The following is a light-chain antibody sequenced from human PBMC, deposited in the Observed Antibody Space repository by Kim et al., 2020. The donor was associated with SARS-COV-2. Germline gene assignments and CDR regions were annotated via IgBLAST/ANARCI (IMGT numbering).Light chain of an antibody. CDR1: ISDVGDYNN. CDR2: EVS. J-gene: IGLJ2*01. Sequence: GQSVTISCTGTISDVGDYNNVSRFQQHPGKAPKRMIYEVSQRPSGVPDRFSGSKSGNTAFLTVSGLRAEDEAGYYCSSYAGSNNVVFGGGTQLTVL. CDR3: SSYAGSNNVV. V-gene: IGLV2-8*01.